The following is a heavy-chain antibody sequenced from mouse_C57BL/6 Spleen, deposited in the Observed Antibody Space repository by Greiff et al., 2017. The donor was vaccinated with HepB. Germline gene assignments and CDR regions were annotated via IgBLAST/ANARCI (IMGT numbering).Heavy chain of an antibody. Sequence: EVKVVESGGGLVKPGGSLKLSCAASGFTFSDYGMHWVRQAPEKGLEWVAYISSGSSTIYYADTVKGRFTISRDNAKNTLFLQMTSLRSEDTAMYYCARGPHYYGSTWFAYWGQGTLVTVSA. CDR2: ISSGSSTI. CDR1: GFTFSDYG. V-gene: IGHV5-17*01. D-gene: IGHD1-1*01. CDR3: ARGPHYYGSTWFAY. J-gene: IGHJ3*01.